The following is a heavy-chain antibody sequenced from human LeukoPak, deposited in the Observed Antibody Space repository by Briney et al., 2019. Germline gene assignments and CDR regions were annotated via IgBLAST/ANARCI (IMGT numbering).Heavy chain of an antibody. V-gene: IGHV6-1*01. J-gene: IGHJ4*02. CDR3: ARVRFLEWSDY. CDR2: TYYRSRWYY. Sequence: SQTLSLTCAISGDSVSSNSAAWTWMRQSPSRGLEWLGRTYYRSRWYYEYAVSVKSRITINPDTSKNQFSLQLNSVTPEDTAVYYCARVRFLEWSDYWGQGTLVTVSS. CDR1: GDSVSSNSAA. D-gene: IGHD3-3*01.